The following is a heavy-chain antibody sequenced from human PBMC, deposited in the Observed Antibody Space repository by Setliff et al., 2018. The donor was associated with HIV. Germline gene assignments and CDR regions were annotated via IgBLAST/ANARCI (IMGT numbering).Heavy chain of an antibody. CDR1: GFTFSRYG. V-gene: IGHV3-30*04. CDR2: ISYDGSKK. Sequence: PGGSLRLSCAASGFTFSRYGMHWVRQAPGKGLEWVAFISYDGSKKYDADSVKGRFTISRDNAKNTLYLQMNSLRAEDTGVYYCARLWSYDYVWGSYRPVDYWGRGTLVTVSS. D-gene: IGHD3-16*02. CDR3: ARLWSYDYVWGSYRPVDY. J-gene: IGHJ4*02.